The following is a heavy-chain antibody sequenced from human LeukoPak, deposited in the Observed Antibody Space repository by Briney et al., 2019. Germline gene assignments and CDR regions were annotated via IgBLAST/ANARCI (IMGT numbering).Heavy chain of an antibody. V-gene: IGHV3-11*01. D-gene: IGHD3-22*01. CDR3: AKDGYYYDSNGYFDY. CDR1: GFTFSDYY. CDR2: ISSSGSTI. J-gene: IGHJ4*02. Sequence: GGSLRLSCAASGFTFSDYYMSWIRQAPGKGLEWVSYISSSGSTIYYADSVKGRFTISRDNAKNSLYLQMNSLRAEDTALYYCAKDGYYYDSNGYFDYWGQGTLVTVSS.